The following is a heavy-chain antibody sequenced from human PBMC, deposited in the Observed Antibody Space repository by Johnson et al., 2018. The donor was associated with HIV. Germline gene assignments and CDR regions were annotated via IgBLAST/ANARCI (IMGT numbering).Heavy chain of an antibody. D-gene: IGHD3-10*01. V-gene: IGHV3-9*01. CDR1: GFTFDDYA. J-gene: IGHJ3*02. CDR2: ISWNSGSI. CDR3: AKDIGDYGSGSYYDPQI. Sequence: VHLVESGGGLVQPGRSLRLSCAASGFTFDDYAMHWVRQAPGKGLEWVSGISWNSGSIGYADSVKGRFTISRDNAKNSLYLQKNSLRAEDTALYYCAKDIGDYGSGSYYDPQIWGQGTMVTVSS.